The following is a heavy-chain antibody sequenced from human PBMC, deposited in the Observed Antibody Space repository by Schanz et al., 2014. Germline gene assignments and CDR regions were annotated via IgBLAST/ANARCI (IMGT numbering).Heavy chain of an antibody. Sequence: VQLVESGGGLVQPGGSLRLSCAASGFTFRGHAMHWVRQAPGQGLEKVAVTSTDGTKTYYAASVRGRFTISRDNSKTTVYLQMNSLRSEDTAVYYCTRDRGALINHNDALDLWGQGTMVSVSS. D-gene: IGHD3-16*01. CDR1: GFTFRGHA. J-gene: IGHJ3*01. CDR2: TSTDGTKT. CDR3: TRDRGALINHNDALDL. V-gene: IGHV3-30*04.